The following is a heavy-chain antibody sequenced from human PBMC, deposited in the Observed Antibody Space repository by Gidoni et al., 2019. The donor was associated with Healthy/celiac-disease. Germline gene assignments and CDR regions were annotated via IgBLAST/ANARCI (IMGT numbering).Heavy chain of an antibody. Sequence: EVQLVESGGGLVQPGGSLRLSCAASGFTFSSYWMHWVRPAPGKGLVWVSRINSDGSSTSYADSVKGRFTISRDNAKNTLYLQMNSLRAEDTAVYYCARDYYDSSGYYVGAKGLAEYFQHWGQGTLVTVSS. CDR3: ARDYYDSSGYYVGAKGLAEYFQH. V-gene: IGHV3-74*01. J-gene: IGHJ1*01. CDR1: GFTFSSYW. CDR2: INSDGSST. D-gene: IGHD3-22*01.